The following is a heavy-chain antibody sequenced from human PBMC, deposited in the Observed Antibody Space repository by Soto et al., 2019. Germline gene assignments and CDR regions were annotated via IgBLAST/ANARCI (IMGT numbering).Heavy chain of an antibody. CDR2: INTDGSST. D-gene: IGHD2-15*01. J-gene: IGHJ4*02. CDR3: ARRGSGVTRGLHY. CDR1: GFTFSSYW. V-gene: IGHV3-74*01. Sequence: EVQLVESGGGLVQPGGSLRLSCAASGFTFSSYWMHWVRQAPGKGLVWISRINTDGSSTSYVDSVQGRFTISRDNGKNTLFPQMNSLRGEDTAVYYCARRGSGVTRGLHYWGQGTLVTVSS.